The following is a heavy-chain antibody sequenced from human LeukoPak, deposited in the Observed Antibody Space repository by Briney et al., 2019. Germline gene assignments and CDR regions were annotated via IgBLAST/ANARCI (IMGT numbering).Heavy chain of an antibody. Sequence: PSETLSLTCAVYGGSFSGYYWSWIRQPPGKGLEWIGEINHSRSTNYNPSLKSRVTISVDTSKNQFSLKLSSVTAADTAVYYCARGRYSSGSNWYFDLWGRGTLVTVSS. CDR3: ARGRYSSGSNWYFDL. CDR1: GGSFSGYY. J-gene: IGHJ2*01. D-gene: IGHD6-19*01. CDR2: INHSRST. V-gene: IGHV4-34*01.